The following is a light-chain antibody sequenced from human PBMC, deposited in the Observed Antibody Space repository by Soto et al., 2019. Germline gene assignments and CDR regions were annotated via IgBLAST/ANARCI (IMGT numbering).Light chain of an antibody. CDR2: AAS. Sequence: DIQMTQSPSSLSASVGGRVTITCRASQTISTYLNWYQQTPGRAPALLISAASTLQSGVPSRFSGSGSGTEFTLPISTLQPQDIATYYCQHSVTRPHTFRQGPKLEIK. CDR3: QHSVTRPHT. V-gene: IGKV1-39*01. J-gene: IGKJ2*01. CDR1: QTISTY.